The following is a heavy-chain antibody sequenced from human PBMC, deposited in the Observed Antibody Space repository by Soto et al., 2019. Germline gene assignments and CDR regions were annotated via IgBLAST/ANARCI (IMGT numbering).Heavy chain of an antibody. D-gene: IGHD3-10*01. CDR1: GGSFSGYY. V-gene: IGHV4-34*01. Sequence: QVQLQQWGAGLLKPSETLSLTCAVYGGSFSGYYWSWIRQTPGTGLEWIGEINDSGSTNNHRSLKSRVPIVVDTPKNQFSLKLICVTAADPAVYYCARGLLLWFGELSRRGGYYSSMEVWGKGTKVTVSS. CDR3: ARGLLLWFGELSRRGGYYSSMEV. J-gene: IGHJ6*03. CDR2: INDSGST.